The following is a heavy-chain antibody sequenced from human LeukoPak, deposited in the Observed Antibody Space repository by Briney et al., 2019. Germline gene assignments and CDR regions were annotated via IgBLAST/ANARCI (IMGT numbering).Heavy chain of an antibody. J-gene: IGHJ4*02. CDR1: GFTFSNYA. V-gene: IGHV3-23*01. D-gene: IGHD3-22*01. Sequence: PGGSLRLSCAASGFTFSNYAMTWVRQAPGKGLEWVSTITGSDDRTYFADSVKGRFTISRDYSKNTVYLQLNSLGAEDTAMYYCAKGPKLGSGYHPDYWGQGTLVTVSS. CDR2: ITGSDDRT. CDR3: AKGPKLGSGYHPDY.